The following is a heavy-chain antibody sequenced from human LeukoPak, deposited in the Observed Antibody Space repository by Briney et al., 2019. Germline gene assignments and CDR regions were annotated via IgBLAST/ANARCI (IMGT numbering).Heavy chain of an antibody. V-gene: IGHV4-59*08. CDR2: ISDIGSI. D-gene: IGHD2/OR15-2a*01. CDR1: GGSISSYY. CDR3: AGHHPRNTVDF. J-gene: IGHJ4*02. Sequence: PSETLSLTCTVSGGSISSYYWSWIRQPPGKGLEWIAYISDIGSINYNPSLKSRVTISLETSKNQFSLKLSSVTAADTAVYYCAGHHPRNTVDFWGQGTLVTVPS.